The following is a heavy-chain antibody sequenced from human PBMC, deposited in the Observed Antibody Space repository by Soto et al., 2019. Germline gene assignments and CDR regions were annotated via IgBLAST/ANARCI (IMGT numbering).Heavy chain of an antibody. J-gene: IGHJ6*02. Sequence: VASVKVSCKASGGTFSSYAISWVRQAPGQGLEWMGGIIPIFGTANYAQKFQGRVTITADESTSTAYMELSSLRSEDTAVYYCARDWGLNGTAGPYSYYYGMDVWGRGTTVTVSS. CDR2: IIPIFGTA. CDR1: GGTFSSYA. V-gene: IGHV1-69*13. D-gene: IGHD1-20*01. CDR3: ARDWGLNGTAGPYSYYYGMDV.